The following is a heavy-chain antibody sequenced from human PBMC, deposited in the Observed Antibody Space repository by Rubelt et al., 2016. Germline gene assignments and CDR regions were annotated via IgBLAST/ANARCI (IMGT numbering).Heavy chain of an antibody. D-gene: IGHD5-12*01. CDR2: SGGST. CDR3: ARAPYSGYDWYFDY. V-gene: IGHV3-53*01. J-gene: IGHJ4*02. Sequence: SGGSTYYADSVKGRFTISRDNSKNTLYLQMNSLRAEDTAVYYCARAPYSGYDWYFDYWGQGTLVTVAS.